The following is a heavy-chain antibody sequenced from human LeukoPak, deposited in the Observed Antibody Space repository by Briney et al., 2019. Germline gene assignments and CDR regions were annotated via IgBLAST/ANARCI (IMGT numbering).Heavy chain of an antibody. J-gene: IGHJ4*02. Sequence: GGSLRLSCAASGFTFSDYYMSWIRQVPGKGLEWVAFIRYDGSNKYYADSVKGRFTISRDNSKNTLYLQMNSLRAEDTAVYYCAKETYYDSSGIDYWGQGTLVTVSS. V-gene: IGHV3-30*02. CDR2: IRYDGSNK. CDR1: GFTFSDYY. D-gene: IGHD3-22*01. CDR3: AKETYYDSSGIDY.